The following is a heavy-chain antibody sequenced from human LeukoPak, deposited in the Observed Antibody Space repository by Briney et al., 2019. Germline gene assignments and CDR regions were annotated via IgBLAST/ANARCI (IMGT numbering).Heavy chain of an antibody. CDR1: GYTFTSYY. CDR3: ARDRAAAGTAPDY. J-gene: IGHJ4*02. Sequence: ASVKVSCKASGYTFTSYYMHWVRQAPGQGLEWMGWINPNSGGTNYAQKFQGRVTMTRDTSISTAYMELSRLRSDDTAVYYCARDRAAAGTAPDYWGQGTLVTVSS. D-gene: IGHD6-13*01. V-gene: IGHV1-2*02. CDR2: INPNSGGT.